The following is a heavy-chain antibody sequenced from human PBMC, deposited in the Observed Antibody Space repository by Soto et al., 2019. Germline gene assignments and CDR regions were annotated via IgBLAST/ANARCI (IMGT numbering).Heavy chain of an antibody. CDR3: AKDMTPAGIAVAGLDY. J-gene: IGHJ4*02. Sequence: EVQLVESGGGLVQPGRSLRLSCAASGFTFDDYAMHWVRQAPGKGLEWVSGISWNSGSIGYADSVKGRFTISRDNAKNSVYLQMNGLRAEDTALYYCAKDMTPAGIAVAGLDYWGQGTLVTVSS. CDR1: GFTFDDYA. V-gene: IGHV3-9*01. D-gene: IGHD6-19*01. CDR2: ISWNSGSI.